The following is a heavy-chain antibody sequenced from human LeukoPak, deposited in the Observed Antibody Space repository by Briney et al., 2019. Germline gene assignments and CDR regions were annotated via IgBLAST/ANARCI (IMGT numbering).Heavy chain of an antibody. CDR1: GFTFSSYA. J-gene: IGHJ6*02. V-gene: IGHV3-30-3*01. CDR3: ARDMEARPVYYYGIDV. CDR2: ISYDGSNK. Sequence: QLGGSLRLSCAASGFTFSSYAIHWVRQAPGKGLEWVAVISYDGSNKYYADSVKGRFTISRDNSKNTLYLQMNSLRAEDTAVYYCARDMEARPVYYYGIDVWGQGTTVTVSS. D-gene: IGHD6-6*01.